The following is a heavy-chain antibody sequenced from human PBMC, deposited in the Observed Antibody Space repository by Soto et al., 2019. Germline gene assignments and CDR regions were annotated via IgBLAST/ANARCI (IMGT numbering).Heavy chain of an antibody. J-gene: IGHJ4*02. V-gene: IGHV1-46*01. D-gene: IGHD6-13*01. CDR1: GYIFTNYY. CDR3: ARYLAAAAY. CDR2: INPLPTSGST. Sequence: QVQLVQSGAEVKKPGASVKVSCKASGYIFTNYYIHWVRQAPGQGLEWMAIINPLPTSGSTNYAQEFQGRVTVTRAASTSTVYMELNSLRSDDTAIYYCARYLAAAAYWGQGTLVTVSS.